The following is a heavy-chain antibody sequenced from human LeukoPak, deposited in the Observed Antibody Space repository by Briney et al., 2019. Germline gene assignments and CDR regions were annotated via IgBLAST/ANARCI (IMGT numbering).Heavy chain of an antibody. CDR2: ISGGTT. J-gene: IGHJ4*02. D-gene: IGHD1-26*01. V-gene: IGHV3-23*01. CDR1: GFTISNYG. Sequence: TGGSLRLSCAASGFTISNYGMSWVRQAPGKGLEWVSSISGGTTYYADSVKGRFTISRDNSKNTVSLQMNSLRAEDTAVYYCAKSVYHSGNYWGQGTLVTVSS. CDR3: AKSVYHSGNY.